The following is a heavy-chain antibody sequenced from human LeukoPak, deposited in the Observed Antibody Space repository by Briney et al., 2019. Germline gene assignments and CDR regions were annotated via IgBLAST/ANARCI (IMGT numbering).Heavy chain of an antibody. J-gene: IGHJ3*02. D-gene: IGHD2-8*01. V-gene: IGHV4-31*03. CDR1: GGSISSGAYY. Sequence: PSETLSLTCTVSGGSISSGAYYWTWIRQHPEKGLDWIAYIYKTGTSSYNPSLMSRVNMSVDTSKNQFSLNLSSVTAADTAVYYCARRPLSNGQYAFDIWGQGTMVTVSS. CDR2: IYKTGTS. CDR3: ARRPLSNGQYAFDI.